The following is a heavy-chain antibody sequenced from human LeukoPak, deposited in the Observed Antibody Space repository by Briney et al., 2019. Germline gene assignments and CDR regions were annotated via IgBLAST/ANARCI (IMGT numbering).Heavy chain of an antibody. CDR1: GFTVTDHW. CDR2: IYPGDSDT. V-gene: IGHV5-51*01. J-gene: IGHJ4*02. Sequence: GESLKISCKGSGFTVTDHWIAWVRQMPGKGLEWVGIIYPGDSDTRYSPSFQGQVTISADKSISTAYLQWSSLKASDTAMYYCARYTTGRTTASDYWGQGTLVTVSS. CDR3: ARYTTGRTTASDY. D-gene: IGHD6-25*01.